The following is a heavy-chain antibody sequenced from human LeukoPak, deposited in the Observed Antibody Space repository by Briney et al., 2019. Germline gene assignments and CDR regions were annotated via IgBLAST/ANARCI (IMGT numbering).Heavy chain of an antibody. V-gene: IGHV4-39*02. CDR2: IYYSGST. CDR1: GGSISSSSYY. D-gene: IGHD6-13*01. Sequence: PSETLSLTCTVSGGSISSSSYYWGWIRQPPGKGLEWIGSIYYSGSTYYNPSLKSRVTISVDTSKNQFSLKLSSVTAADTAVYYCARDWGVSSWYVSFDYWGQGTLVTVSS. J-gene: IGHJ4*02. CDR3: ARDWGVSSWYVSFDY.